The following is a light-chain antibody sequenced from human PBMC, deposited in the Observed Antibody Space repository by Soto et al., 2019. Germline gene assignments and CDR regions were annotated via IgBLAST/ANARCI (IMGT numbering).Light chain of an antibody. Sequence: DIVMTQSPDSLAVSLGGRATINCKSSQSVLYSSNNKNYLAWYQQKPGQPPKLLIYWASTRDSGVPDRFSGSGSGTDFSLTISSLQAEDVAVYYCQQYYITPRTFGQGTKVEIK. J-gene: IGKJ1*01. CDR3: QQYYITPRT. CDR2: WAS. V-gene: IGKV4-1*01. CDR1: QSVLYSSNNKNY.